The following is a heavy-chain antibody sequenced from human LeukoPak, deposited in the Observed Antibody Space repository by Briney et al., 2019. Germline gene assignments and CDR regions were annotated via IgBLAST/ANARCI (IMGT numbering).Heavy chain of an antibody. CDR3: ANYGDYQYFDY. V-gene: IGHV3-30*18. CDR1: GFPFSSYG. CDR2: ITYDGSNG. Sequence: PGGSLRLSCAASGFPFSSYGIHWVRQAPGKGLEWVAVITYDGSNGYFADSVKGRFTISRDNSRNTLSLQMNSLRTEDTAVYYCANYGDYQYFDYWGQGTPVTVSS. D-gene: IGHD4-17*01. J-gene: IGHJ4*02.